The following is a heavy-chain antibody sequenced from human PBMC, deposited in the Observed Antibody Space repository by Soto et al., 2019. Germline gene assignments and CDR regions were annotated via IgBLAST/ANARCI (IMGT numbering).Heavy chain of an antibody. Sequence: ASVKVSCNASGYSVTIYGINWVRQPPGQGLEWMGWNSAYNGNTNYAQNLQSRLTLTTDTSPSTAYMELRSLRSDDTAVYYCAKPKRQQLIRGYISYFYFGMDVWGQGRTVTVSS. CDR3: AKPKRQQLIRGYISYFYFGMDV. D-gene: IGHD6-13*01. CDR1: GYSVTIYG. V-gene: IGHV1-18*04. CDR2: NSAYNGNT. J-gene: IGHJ6*02.